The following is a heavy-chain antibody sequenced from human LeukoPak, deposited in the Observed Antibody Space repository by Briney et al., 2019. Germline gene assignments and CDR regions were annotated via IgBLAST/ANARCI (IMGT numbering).Heavy chain of an antibody. CDR3: ARRLAAAGSDYFDY. D-gene: IGHD6-13*01. Sequence: NPSETLSLTCTVSGASISSSTYYWGWIRQPPGKGLEWIGSIYYSGGTYYNPSLQSRVTISVDTPKNQFSLKLNSVTAADTAVYYCARRLAAAGSDYFDYWGQGTLVTVSS. J-gene: IGHJ4*02. V-gene: IGHV4-39*01. CDR1: GASISSSTYY. CDR2: IYYSGGT.